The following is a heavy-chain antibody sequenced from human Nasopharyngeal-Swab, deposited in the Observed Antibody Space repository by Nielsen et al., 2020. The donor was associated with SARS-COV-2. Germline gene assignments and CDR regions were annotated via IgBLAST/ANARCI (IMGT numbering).Heavy chain of an antibody. Sequence: SETLSLTCTVSGVSISSGDYYWSWIRQPPGKGLEWIGYIYYSGSTYYNPSLKSRVTISVDTSKNQFSLKLSSVTAADTAVYYCARLPVLRSSTDAFDIWGQGTMVTVSS. V-gene: IGHV4-30-4*08. CDR1: GVSISSGDYY. J-gene: IGHJ3*02. CDR2: IYYSGST. CDR3: ARLPVLRSSTDAFDI. D-gene: IGHD3-3*01.